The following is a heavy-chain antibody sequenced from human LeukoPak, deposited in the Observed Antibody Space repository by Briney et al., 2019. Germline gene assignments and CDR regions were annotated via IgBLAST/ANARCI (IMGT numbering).Heavy chain of an antibody. CDR1: GFTFSDYG. J-gene: IGHJ4*02. Sequence: GSLRLSCTASGFTFSDYGMHWVRQAPGKGLEWVSFIRYDASNKYYSDSVKGRFTISRDNSKNTLYLQMNSLRVDDTAVFYCAKDGNFRVPGEDWGQGTLVTVSS. CDR3: AKDGNFRVPGED. CDR2: IRYDASNK. V-gene: IGHV3-30*02. D-gene: IGHD1-7*01.